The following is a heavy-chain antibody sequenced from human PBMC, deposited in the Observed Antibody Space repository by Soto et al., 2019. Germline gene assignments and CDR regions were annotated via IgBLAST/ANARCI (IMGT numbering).Heavy chain of an antibody. D-gene: IGHD6-13*01. V-gene: IGHV1-46*01. CDR2: INPSGGST. CDR3: ARFSQQLVYYGMDV. Sequence: QVQLVQSGAEVKKPGASVKVSCKASGYTFTSYYMHWVRQAPGQGLEWMGIINPSGGSTSYAQKFHGSVTMTRDTSTSTVYRELSSLRSEDTAVYYCARFSQQLVYYGMDVWGQGTTVTVS. J-gene: IGHJ6*02. CDR1: GYTFTSYY.